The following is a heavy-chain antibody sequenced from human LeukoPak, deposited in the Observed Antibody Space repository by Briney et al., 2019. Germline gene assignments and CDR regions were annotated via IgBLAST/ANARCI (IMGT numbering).Heavy chain of an antibody. J-gene: IGHJ4*02. CDR1: GFTFSSYG. V-gene: IGHV3-30*18. CDR3: AKGFGYSSSWSPDY. CDR2: ISYDGSNK. Sequence: PGRSLTLSCAASGFTFSSYGMHWVRQAPGKGLEWVAVISYDGSNKYYADSVKGRFTISRDNSKNTLYLHMNSLRAEDTAVYYCAKGFGYSSSWSPDYWGQGTLVTVSS. D-gene: IGHD6-13*01.